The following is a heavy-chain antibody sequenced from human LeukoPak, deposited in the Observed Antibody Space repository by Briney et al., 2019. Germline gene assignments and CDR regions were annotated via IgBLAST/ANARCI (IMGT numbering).Heavy chain of an antibody. D-gene: IGHD5-12*01. CDR2: IWYDGSNK. J-gene: IGHJ6*02. Sequence: GRSLRLSCAASGFTFSSYGMHWVRQAPGKGLEWVAVIWYDGSNKYYADSVKGRFTISRDNSKNTLYLQMNSLRAEDTAVYCCARELYSGYDPYYYYGMDVWGQGTTVTVSS. V-gene: IGHV3-33*01. CDR1: GFTFSSYG. CDR3: ARELYSGYDPYYYYGMDV.